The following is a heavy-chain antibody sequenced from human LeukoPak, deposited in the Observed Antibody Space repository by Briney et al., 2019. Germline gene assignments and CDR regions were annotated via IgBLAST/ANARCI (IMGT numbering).Heavy chain of an antibody. Sequence: PGRSLRLSCAASGFTFDDYAMHWVRQAPGKGLEWVSGISWNSGSIGYADSVKGRFTISRDNAKNSLYLQMNSLRAEDTALYYCAKAYSSWNEVNNWFDPWGQGTLVTVSS. CDR3: AKAYSSWNEVNNWFDP. CDR1: GFTFDDYA. CDR2: ISWNSGSI. J-gene: IGHJ5*02. D-gene: IGHD6-13*01. V-gene: IGHV3-9*01.